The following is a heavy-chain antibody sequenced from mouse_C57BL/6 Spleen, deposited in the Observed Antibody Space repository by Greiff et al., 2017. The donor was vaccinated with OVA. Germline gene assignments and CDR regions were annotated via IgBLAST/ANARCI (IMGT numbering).Heavy chain of an antibody. CDR2: ILPGSGST. D-gene: IGHD2-1*01. CDR3: AGPSTAVPYYFDY. V-gene: IGHV1-9*01. J-gene: IGHJ2*01. CDR1: GYTFTGYW. Sequence: VQLQQSGAELMKPGASVKLSCKATGYTFTGYWIEWVKQRPGHGLEWIGEILPGSGSTNSNEKFKGKATFTADTSSTTAYMQDSSLTTEDSANYDGAGPSTAVPYYFDYWGQGTTLTVSS.